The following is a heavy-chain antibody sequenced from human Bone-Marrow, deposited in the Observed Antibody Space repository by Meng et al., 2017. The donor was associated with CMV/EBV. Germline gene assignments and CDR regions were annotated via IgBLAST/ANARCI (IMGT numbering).Heavy chain of an antibody. J-gene: IGHJ4*02. Sequence: GESLKISCAASGFTFSSYWMHWVRQAPGKGLVWVSRINADGTNTNYADSVKGRFTTSRDNAKNTLFLQMNSLRAEDTAVYYCTRVSAGRDWSRRYSYFDYWGQGTLVTVSS. V-gene: IGHV3-74*01. CDR2: INADGTNT. CDR1: GFTFSSYW. CDR3: TRVSAGRDWSRRYSYFDY. D-gene: IGHD3-9*01.